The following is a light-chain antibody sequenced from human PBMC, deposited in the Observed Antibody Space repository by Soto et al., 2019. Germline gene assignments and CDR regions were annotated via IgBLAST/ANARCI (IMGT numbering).Light chain of an antibody. Sequence: DIQMTQSPSSLSASVGDTVTITCRTSESISKYVSWYQQKPGRAPNLLIYAASNLQSGAPSRFGGSGSGTHFILTITSLQPEDFATYYCQQSFNAPFTFGPGTKVDVK. CDR2: AAS. CDR3: QQSFNAPFT. J-gene: IGKJ3*01. CDR1: ESISKY. V-gene: IGKV1-39*01.